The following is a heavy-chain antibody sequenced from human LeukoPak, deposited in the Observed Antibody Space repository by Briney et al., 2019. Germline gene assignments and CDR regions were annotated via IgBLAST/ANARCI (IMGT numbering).Heavy chain of an antibody. Sequence: ASVKVSCKASGYTFTGYYIHWVRQAPGQGLEWMGWINPNSGGTNYAQKFQGRVTMTRDTSISTAYMELSRLRSDDTAVYYCARGEYYGSGSYPYFDYWGQGTLVTVSS. CDR1: GYTFTGYY. CDR2: INPNSGGT. CDR3: ARGEYYGSGSYPYFDY. V-gene: IGHV1-2*02. J-gene: IGHJ4*02. D-gene: IGHD3-10*01.